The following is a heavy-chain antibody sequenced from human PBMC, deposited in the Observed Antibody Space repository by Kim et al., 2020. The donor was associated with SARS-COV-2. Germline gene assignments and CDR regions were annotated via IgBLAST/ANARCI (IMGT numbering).Heavy chain of an antibody. J-gene: IGHJ4*02. V-gene: IGHV4-59*01. Sequence: SETLSLTCSVSGGSISTYFWSWIRQPPGKGLEWIGQIQNVGSTKNNPSLKSRVTISTDTSKNQFSLTLTSVTAADTAVYYCARDREHTYGRSFGYGGQGTLVTVSS. D-gene: IGHD5-18*01. CDR3: ARDREHTYGRSFGY. CDR1: GGSISTYF. CDR2: IQNVGST.